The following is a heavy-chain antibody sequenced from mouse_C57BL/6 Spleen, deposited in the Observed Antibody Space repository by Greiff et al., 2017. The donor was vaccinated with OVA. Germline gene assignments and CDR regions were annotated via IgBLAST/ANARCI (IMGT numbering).Heavy chain of an antibody. J-gene: IGHJ4*01. CDR3: TAYYYGSSYGDAMDY. V-gene: IGHV14-4*01. CDR2: LDPENGDP. CDR1: GFNIKDDY. D-gene: IGHD1-1*01. Sequence: EVKLVESGAELVRPGASVKLSCTASGFNIKDDYMHWVKQRPEQGLEWIGWLDPENGDPEYASKFQGKATITADTSSNTAYLQLSSLTSEDTAGYYCTAYYYGSSYGDAMDYWGQGTSVTVSS.